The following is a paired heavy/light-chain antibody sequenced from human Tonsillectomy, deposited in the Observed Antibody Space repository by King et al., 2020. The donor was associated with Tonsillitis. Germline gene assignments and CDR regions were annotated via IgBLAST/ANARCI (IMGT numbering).Heavy chain of an antibody. Sequence: EVQLEQSGAEVKKPGESLKISCKASGYFFTSYWIGWVRQMPGKGLEWMGIIYPGDSDTRYSPSFQGQVTISVDMSTHTAYLQWSSLKASDTAMYYCVRGGYSAPFDPWGQGTLVTVSS. CDR2: IYPGDSDT. D-gene: IGHD5-12*01. CDR3: VRGGYSAPFDP. J-gene: IGHJ5*02. V-gene: IGHV5-51*01. CDR1: GYFFTSYW.
Light chain of an antibody. J-gene: IGKJ1*01. CDR1: QSVWSN. Sequence: EIVMTQSPATLSVSPGESATLSCRASQSVWSNLAWYQQRPGQAPRLLIYGASTRATGIPARFSGSGSGTNFTLTIISLQSEDFAVYYCQQYDNWPRGFGQGTQVEIK. V-gene: IGKV3-15*01. CDR2: GAS. CDR3: QQYDNWPRG.